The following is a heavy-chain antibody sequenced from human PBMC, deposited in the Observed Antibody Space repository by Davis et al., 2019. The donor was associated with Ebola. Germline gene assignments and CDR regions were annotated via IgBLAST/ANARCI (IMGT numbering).Heavy chain of an antibody. J-gene: IGHJ6*02. CDR2: INHSGST. CDR1: GGSFSGYY. V-gene: IGHV4-34*01. CDR3: ARGLVVVPAAIRGLYYYGMDV. D-gene: IGHD2-2*01. Sequence: MPSETLSLTCAVYGGSFSGYYWSWIRQPPGKGLEWIGEINHSGSTNYNPSLKSRVTISVDTSKNQFSLKLSSVTAADTAVYYCARGLVVVPAAIRGLYYYGMDVWGQGTTVTVSS.